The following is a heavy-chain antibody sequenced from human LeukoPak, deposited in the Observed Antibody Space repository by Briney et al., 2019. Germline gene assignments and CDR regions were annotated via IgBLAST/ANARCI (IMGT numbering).Heavy chain of an antibody. V-gene: IGHV4-39*07. CDR3: AREDSGSYYFDY. CDR1: GGPISSSSYY. Sequence: SETLSLTCTVSGGPISSSSYYWGWIRQPPGKGLEWIGSIYYSGSTYYNPSLKSRVTISVDTSKNQFSLKLSSVTAADTAVYYCAREDSGSYYFDYWGQGTLVTVSS. D-gene: IGHD1-26*01. J-gene: IGHJ4*02. CDR2: IYYSGST.